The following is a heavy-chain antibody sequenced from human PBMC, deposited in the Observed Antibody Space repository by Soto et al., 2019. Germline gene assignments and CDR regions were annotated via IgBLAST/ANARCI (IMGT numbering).Heavy chain of an antibody. CDR2: IYSSGST. CDR3: VRDGTKTLRDWLDP. V-gene: IGHV4-4*07. D-gene: IGHD1-1*01. J-gene: IGHJ5*02. Sequence: SETLSLTCTISGGAIDSHYWTWIRQPAGKGLEWIGRIYSSGSTQYNPSLQSRVTMSLDTSKKQFSLKLRSVTAADTAVYYCVRDGTKTLRDWLDPWGQGISVTVSS. CDR1: GGAIDSHY.